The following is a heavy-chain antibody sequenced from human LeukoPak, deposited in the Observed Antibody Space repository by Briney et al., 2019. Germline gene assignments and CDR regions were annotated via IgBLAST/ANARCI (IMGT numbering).Heavy chain of an antibody. D-gene: IGHD3-22*01. CDR3: ARDFPGYDSSGYNTGDY. J-gene: IGHJ4*02. V-gene: IGHV1-18*01. CDR1: GYTFTSYG. CDR2: ISAYNGNT. Sequence: ASVKVSCKASGYTFTSYGISWVGQAPGQGREGMGWISAYNGNTNYAQKLQGRVTMTTDTYTRKAYMELRSRRSDEHAVYYCARDFPGYDSSGYNTGDYWGQGTLVTVSS.